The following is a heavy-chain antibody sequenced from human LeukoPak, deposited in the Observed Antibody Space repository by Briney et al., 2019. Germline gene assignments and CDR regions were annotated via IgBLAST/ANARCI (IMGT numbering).Heavy chain of an antibody. V-gene: IGHV4/OR15-8*01. CDR1: GGSIDSTNW. CDR3: ARGEVVAVAGTPAYYFDY. J-gene: IGHJ4*02. Sequence: SETLSLTCDVSGGSIDSTNWWNWVRQPPGKGLEWIGEIHHDGRINYNPSLKSRVTLSVDKSKNQFSLRLNSVTAADTAMYYCARGEVVAVAGTPAYYFDYWGQGTLVTVSS. D-gene: IGHD6-19*01. CDR2: IHHDGRI.